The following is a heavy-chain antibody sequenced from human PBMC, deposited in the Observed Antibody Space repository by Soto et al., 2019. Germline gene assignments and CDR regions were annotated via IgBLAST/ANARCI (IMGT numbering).Heavy chain of an antibody. CDR3: TATLPSAMDV. V-gene: IGHV5-51*01. J-gene: IGHJ6*02. D-gene: IGHD6-25*01. Sequence: PGESLKISCKASQFDFTNYWVGWVRQMPGKGLEWMGIIFPADSDTRFSPSFQGRVTMSVDKSTYTAYLRWNSLKASDTAMYYCTATLPSAMDVWGQGTSVTVSS. CDR2: IFPADSDT. CDR1: QFDFTNYW.